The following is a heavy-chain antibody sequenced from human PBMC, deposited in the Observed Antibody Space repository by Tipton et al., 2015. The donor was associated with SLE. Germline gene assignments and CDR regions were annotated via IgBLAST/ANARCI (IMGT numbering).Heavy chain of an antibody. CDR3: AKDFSSSSSYFDY. CDR1: GFTFSSYG. D-gene: IGHD6-6*01. V-gene: IGHV3-30*18. CDR2: IWYDGSNK. Sequence: SLRLSCAASGFTFSSYGMHWVRQAPGKGLEWVAVIWYDGSNKYYADSVKGRFTISRDNSKNTLYLQMNSLRAEDTAVYYCAKDFSSSSSYFDYWGQGTLVTVSS. J-gene: IGHJ4*02.